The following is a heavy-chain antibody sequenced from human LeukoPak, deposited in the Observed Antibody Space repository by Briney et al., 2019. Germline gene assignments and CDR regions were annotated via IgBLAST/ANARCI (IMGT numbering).Heavy chain of an antibody. CDR3: ARGGSTYSDY. Sequence: GGSLRLSCAASGFTFSSYWMHWVRHAPGKGLEWVSAISGSGGSTYYADSVKGRFTISRDNSKNTLYLQMNSLRVEDTAVYCCARGGSTYSDYWGQGTLVTVSS. CDR1: GFTFSSYW. V-gene: IGHV3-23*01. D-gene: IGHD2-21*01. J-gene: IGHJ4*02. CDR2: ISGSGGST.